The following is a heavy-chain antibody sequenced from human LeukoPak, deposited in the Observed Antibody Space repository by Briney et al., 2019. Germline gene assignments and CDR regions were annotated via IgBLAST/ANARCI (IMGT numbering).Heavy chain of an antibody. D-gene: IGHD5-18*01. CDR1: GFTFSSYG. CDR2: ISYDGSNK. J-gene: IGHJ4*02. Sequence: PGRSLRLSCAASGFTFSSYGMHWVRQAPGKGLEWVAVISYDGSNKYYADSVKGRFTISRDNSKNTLYLQMNSLRAEDTAVYYCARDRRLSVDIAMAPFDYWGQGTLVTVSS. CDR3: ARDRRLSVDIAMAPFDY. V-gene: IGHV3-30*03.